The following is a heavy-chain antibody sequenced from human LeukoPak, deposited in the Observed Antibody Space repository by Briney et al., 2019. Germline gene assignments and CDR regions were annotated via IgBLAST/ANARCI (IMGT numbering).Heavy chain of an antibody. CDR2: ISSSSSYI. V-gene: IGHV3-21*01. D-gene: IGHD2-15*01. Sequence: PGGSLRLSCADSGFTFSSYSMNWVRQAPGKGLEWVSSISSSSSYIYYADSVKGRFTISRDNAKNSLYLQMNSLRAEDTAVYYCASIVVVAAASDYWGQGTLVTVSS. CDR3: ASIVVVAAASDY. J-gene: IGHJ4*02. CDR1: GFTFSSYS.